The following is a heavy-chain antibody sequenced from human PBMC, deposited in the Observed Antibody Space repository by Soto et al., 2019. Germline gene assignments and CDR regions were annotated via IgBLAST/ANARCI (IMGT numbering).Heavy chain of an antibody. Sequence: PSETLSLTCAVYGGSFSGGSFSGYYWSWIRQPPGKGLEWIGEINHSRSTNYNPSRKSRVTITAATAKDQFSLDLDSGTAADTAFYYCAGGQRRYSRNWFDYWGQGTLVTVSS. CDR1: GGSFSGGSFSGYY. D-gene: IGHD6-13*01. V-gene: IGHV4-34*01. CDR3: AGGQRRYSRNWFDY. CDR2: INHSRST. J-gene: IGHJ4*02.